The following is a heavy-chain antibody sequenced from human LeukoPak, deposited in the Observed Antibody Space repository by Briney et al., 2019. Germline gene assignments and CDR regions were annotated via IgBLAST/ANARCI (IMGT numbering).Heavy chain of an antibody. CDR1: GFTFSSYS. J-gene: IGHJ6*03. CDR3: ARRDIVVVPPLYYYYMDV. CDR2: ISSSSSYI. D-gene: IGHD2-2*01. Sequence: GGSLRLSCAASGFTFSSYSMTWVRQAPGKGLEWVSSISSSSSYIYYADSVKGRFTISRDNAKNSLYLQMNSLRAEDTAVYYCARRDIVVVPPLYYYYMDVWGKGTTVTVSS. V-gene: IGHV3-21*01.